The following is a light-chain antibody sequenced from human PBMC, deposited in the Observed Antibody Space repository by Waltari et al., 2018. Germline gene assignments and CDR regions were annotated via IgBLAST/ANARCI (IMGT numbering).Light chain of an antibody. J-gene: IGLJ2*01. CDR1: SSDDGSYHL. V-gene: IGLV2-23*02. CDR2: EVS. Sequence: QSALTQPASVSGSPGPSLTISCTGTSSDDGSYHLVSWYQQHPGKAPNLMIYEVSKRPSGVSNRFSCSKSGNTASLTISGLQAEDEADYYCCSYAGSSTHVVFGGGTKLTVL. CDR3: CSYAGSSTHVV.